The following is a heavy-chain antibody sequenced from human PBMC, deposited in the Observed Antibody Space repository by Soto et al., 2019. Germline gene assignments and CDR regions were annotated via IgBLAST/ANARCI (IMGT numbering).Heavy chain of an antibody. Sequence: VASVKVSCAASGFTFSSYAMSWVRQAPGKGLEWVSAISGSGGSTYYADSVKGRFTISRDNSKNTLYLQMNSLRAEDTAVYYCAKAHSSGYLYYGMDVWGQGTTVTVSS. CDR1: GFTFSSYA. J-gene: IGHJ6*02. CDR2: ISGSGGST. D-gene: IGHD3-22*01. CDR3: AKAHSSGYLYYGMDV. V-gene: IGHV3-23*01.